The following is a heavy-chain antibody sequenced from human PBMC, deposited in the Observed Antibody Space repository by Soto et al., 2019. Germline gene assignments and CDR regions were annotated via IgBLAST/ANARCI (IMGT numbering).Heavy chain of an antibody. CDR1: GYNFYNYW. J-gene: IGHJ4*02. Sequence: PGESLKISCKASGYNFYNYWIAWVRQMPGKGLEWLGIIFPGDSSSRYSPSFQGQVTISADKSISTAYLQWSSLKASDTAMYYCTRLATYYDILSGYYFDYWGQGTLVTVSS. CDR3: TRLATYYDILSGYYFDY. D-gene: IGHD3-9*01. CDR2: IFPGDSSS. V-gene: IGHV5-51*01.